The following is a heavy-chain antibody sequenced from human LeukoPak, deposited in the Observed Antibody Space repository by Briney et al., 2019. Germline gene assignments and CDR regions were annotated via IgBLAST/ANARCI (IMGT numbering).Heavy chain of an antibody. CDR1: GFIFSDYY. CDR2: ISSRTSDT. V-gene: IGHV3-11*06. CDR3: TRVGSSGSVDY. D-gene: IGHD1-1*01. J-gene: IGHJ4*02. Sequence: GGSLRLSCAASGFIFSDYYMSWIRQAPGKGLEWVSYISSRTSDTNYVDSVKGRFTISRDNAKNSRYLQMNSLRAEDTAVYYCTRVGSSGSVDYWGQGTLVTVSS.